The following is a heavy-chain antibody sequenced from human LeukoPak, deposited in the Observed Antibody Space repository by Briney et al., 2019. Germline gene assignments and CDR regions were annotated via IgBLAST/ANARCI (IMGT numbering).Heavy chain of an antibody. J-gene: IGHJ4*02. V-gene: IGHV3-23*01. CDR2: IDASGSDT. CDR1: EFPFSVYV. Sequence: GSLRLSCEVSEFPFSVYVMAWVRQAPGQGLEWVSAIDASGSDTYYTDSVKGRFTISRDNSKNTVYLQMNSLRDEDTAVYYCADYRKPQGLDYWGQGTLVTVSS. D-gene: IGHD1-14*01. CDR3: ADYRKPQGLDY.